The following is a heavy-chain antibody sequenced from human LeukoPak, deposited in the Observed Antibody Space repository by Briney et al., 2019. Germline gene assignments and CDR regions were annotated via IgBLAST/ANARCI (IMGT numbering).Heavy chain of an antibody. V-gene: IGHV4-31*03. CDR1: GGSISSGGYY. J-gene: IGHJ4*02. D-gene: IGHD5-24*01. CDR3: ARGEMATIYFDY. Sequence: SETLSLTCTVSGGSISSGGYYWSWIRQHPGKGLEGIGYIYYSGSTYYNPSLKSRVTISVDTSKNQFSLKLSSVTAADTAVDSCARGEMATIYFDYWGQGTLVTVSS. CDR2: IYYSGST.